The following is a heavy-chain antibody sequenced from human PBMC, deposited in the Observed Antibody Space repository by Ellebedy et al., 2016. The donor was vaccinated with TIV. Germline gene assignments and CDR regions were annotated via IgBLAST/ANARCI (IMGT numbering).Heavy chain of an antibody. D-gene: IGHD6-19*01. CDR1: GDSVSSNNAA. J-gene: IGHJ4*01. CDR3: GRGTAYGNGWSSVYFEH. CDR2: TSHRSKWYT. Sequence: SQTLSLTCSISGDSVSSNNAAWNWIRQSPSRGLEWLGRTSHRSKWYTDYAPSLASRITINADTSKNQFSLQLNSVTPEDTARDYGGRGTAYGNGWSSVYFEHWGQGSLITVSS. V-gene: IGHV6-1*01.